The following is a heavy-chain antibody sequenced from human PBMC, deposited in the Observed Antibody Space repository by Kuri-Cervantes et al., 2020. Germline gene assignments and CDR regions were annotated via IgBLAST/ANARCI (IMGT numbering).Heavy chain of an antibody. J-gene: IGHJ6*03. Sequence: GESLKISCAASGFTFSSYGMHWVRQAPGKGLEWVAVISYDGSNKYYADSVKGRFTISRDNSKNTLYLQMNSLRAEDTAVYYCARDRQAVFMDVWGKGTTVTVSS. CDR1: GFTFSSYG. D-gene: IGHD6-25*01. CDR3: ARDRQAVFMDV. V-gene: IGHV3-30*03. CDR2: ISYDGSNK.